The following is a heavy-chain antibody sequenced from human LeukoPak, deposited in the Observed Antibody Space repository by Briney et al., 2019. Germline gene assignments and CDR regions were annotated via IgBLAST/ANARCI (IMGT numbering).Heavy chain of an antibody. CDR2: IKSKTDGGTT. Sequence: GGSLRLSCAASGFTFSNAWMSWVRQAPGNGLEWVGRIKSKTDGGTTDYAAPVKGRFTISRDDSKNTLYLQMNSLKTEDTAVYYCTTKAPEYSSSWNPGAFDYWGQGTLVTVSS. CDR1: GFTFSNAW. D-gene: IGHD6-13*01. CDR3: TTKAPEYSSSWNPGAFDY. V-gene: IGHV3-15*01. J-gene: IGHJ4*02.